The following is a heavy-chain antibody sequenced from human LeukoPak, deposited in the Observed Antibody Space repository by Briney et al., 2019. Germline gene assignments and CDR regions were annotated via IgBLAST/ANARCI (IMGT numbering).Heavy chain of an antibody. V-gene: IGHV5-51*01. D-gene: IGHD3-10*01. CDR1: GYSFTSYW. J-gene: IGHJ4*02. Sequence: PGESLKISCKGSGYSFTSYWIGWVRQMPGKGLEWMGIIYPGDSDTRYSPSFQGQVTISADKSISTAYLQWSSLKASDTAMYYCARGSMVRGVIHYFDYWGQGTLVTVSS. CDR2: IYPGDSDT. CDR3: ARGSMVRGVIHYFDY.